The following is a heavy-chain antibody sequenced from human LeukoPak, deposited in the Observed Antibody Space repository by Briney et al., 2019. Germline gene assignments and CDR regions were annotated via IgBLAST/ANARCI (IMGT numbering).Heavy chain of an antibody. J-gene: IGHJ4*02. CDR3: ARDWADNSDYPGNY. Sequence: GGSLRLSCAASGFTFSKAWMSWVRQAPGKGLEWVAVISYDGSNKYYADSVKGRFTISRDNSKDTLYLQTNSLRTEDTAVYYCARDWADNSDYPGNYWGQGTLVTVSS. D-gene: IGHD3-22*01. V-gene: IGHV3-30*03. CDR2: ISYDGSNK. CDR1: GFTFSKAW.